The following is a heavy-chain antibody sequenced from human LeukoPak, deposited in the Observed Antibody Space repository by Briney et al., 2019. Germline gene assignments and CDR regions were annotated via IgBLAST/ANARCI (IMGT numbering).Heavy chain of an antibody. V-gene: IGHV4-38-2*02. Sequence: SETLSLTCTVSGYSISSGYYWGWIRQPPGKGLECIGSIYHSGSTYYNPSLKSRVTISVDTSKNQFSLKLSSMIAADTAVYYCARGEFDGGVYFDYWGQGTLVTVSS. CDR3: ARGEFDGGVYFDY. CDR2: IYHSGST. J-gene: IGHJ4*02. D-gene: IGHD3-16*01. CDR1: GYSISSGYY.